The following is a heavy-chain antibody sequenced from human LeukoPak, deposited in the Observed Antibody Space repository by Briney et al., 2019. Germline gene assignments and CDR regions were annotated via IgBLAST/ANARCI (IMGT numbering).Heavy chain of an antibody. V-gene: IGHV4-61*02. Sequence: SETLSLTCTVSGGSISSGSCYWSWIRRPAGKGLEWIGRIYISGSTNYNPSLKSRVTISVDTSKNQFSLKLSSVTAADTAVYYCARVRGGYTSSGSYYPYYLHYWGQGTLVTVSS. J-gene: IGHJ4*02. CDR2: IYISGST. CDR3: ARVRGGYTSSGSYYPYYLHY. D-gene: IGHD3-10*01. CDR1: GGSISSGSCY.